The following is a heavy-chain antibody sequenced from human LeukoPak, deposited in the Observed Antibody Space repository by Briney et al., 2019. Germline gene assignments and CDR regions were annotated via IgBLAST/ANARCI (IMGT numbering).Heavy chain of an antibody. CDR1: GYTFTGYY. J-gene: IGHJ5*02. CDR3: ARSPAVAASSWFDP. Sequence: ASVKVSCRASGYTFTGYYMHWVRQAPGQGREWMGWINPNSGGTNYAQKFQGRVTMTRDTSISTAYMELSRLRSDDTAVYYCARSPAVAASSWFDPWGQGTLVTVSS. V-gene: IGHV1-2*02. D-gene: IGHD6-19*01. CDR2: INPNSGGT.